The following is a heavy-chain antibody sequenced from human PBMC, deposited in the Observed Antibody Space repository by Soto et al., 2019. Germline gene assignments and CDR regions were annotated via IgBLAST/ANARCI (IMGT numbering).Heavy chain of an antibody. V-gene: IGHV4-28*01. CDR2: IYYSGTT. D-gene: IGHD1-26*01. J-gene: IGHJ4*02. CDR3: ARREIQGPIDY. CDR1: GYSISSSNW. Sequence: PSETLSLTCAVSGYSISSSNWWGWIRQPPGKGLEWIGYIYYSGTTYYNPSLKSRVTMSVGTSKNQFSLKLTSVTAVDTAVYYCARREIQGPIDYWGQGTLVT.